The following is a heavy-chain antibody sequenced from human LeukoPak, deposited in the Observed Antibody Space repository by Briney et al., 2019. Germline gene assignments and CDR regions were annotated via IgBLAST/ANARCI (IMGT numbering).Heavy chain of an antibody. D-gene: IGHD1-7*01. CDR1: GVSLRGYY. CDR2: ISHEGDS. Sequence: SETLSLTCALYGVSLRGYYWSWIRRSPEKGREWIGEISHEGDSIYNPSLKSRLTLSVDMSKNQFSLNLRSVTAADTAVYYCARGRNYVSDYYFDVWGKGTTVIVSS. V-gene: IGHV4-34*01. J-gene: IGHJ6*03. CDR3: ARGRNYVSDYYFDV.